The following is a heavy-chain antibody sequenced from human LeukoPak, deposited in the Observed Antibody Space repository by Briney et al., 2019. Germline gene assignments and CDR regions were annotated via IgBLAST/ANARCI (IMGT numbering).Heavy chain of an antibody. CDR2: IYYTGST. J-gene: IGHJ3*02. V-gene: IGHV4-59*01. CDR1: GGSINNYY. CDR3: ARFLKPTAMFAFDI. Sequence: SETLSLTCTVSGGSINNYYWSWVRQPPGKGGGWIGYIYYTGSTNYNPSLRSRVTMSVDTPKSQFSLKLSSATAADTAVFYCARFLKPTAMFAFDIWGQGKMVTVSS. D-gene: IGHD2-2*01.